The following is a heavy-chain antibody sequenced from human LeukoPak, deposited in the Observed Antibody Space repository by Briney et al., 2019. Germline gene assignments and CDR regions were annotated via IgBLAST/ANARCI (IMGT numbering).Heavy chain of an antibody. V-gene: IGHV3-30*02. CDR3: AKDLRWSGGTGY. Sequence: GGSLRLSCVASGFPFSSFGMHWVRQAPGKGLEWVSFMPYDGSYKYYSDSVKGRVTISRDNSKNTLYLQMNSLRAEDTAVYYCAKDLRWSGGTGYWGQGTLVTVSS. CDR1: GFPFSSFG. D-gene: IGHD4-23*01. J-gene: IGHJ4*02. CDR2: MPYDGSYK.